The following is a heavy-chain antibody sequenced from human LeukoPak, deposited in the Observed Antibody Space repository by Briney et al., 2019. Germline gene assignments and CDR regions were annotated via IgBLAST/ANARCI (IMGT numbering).Heavy chain of an antibody. CDR2: ISSNGGST. CDR3: ARDRSSSWPDDAFDI. J-gene: IGHJ3*02. Sequence: GGSLRLSCAASGFTFSSYAMHWVRQAPGKGLEYVSAISSNGGSTYYANSVKGRFTISRDNSKNTLYLQMGSPRAEDMAVYYCARDRSSSWPDDAFDIWGQGTMVTVSS. CDR1: GFTFSSYA. V-gene: IGHV3-64*01. D-gene: IGHD6-13*01.